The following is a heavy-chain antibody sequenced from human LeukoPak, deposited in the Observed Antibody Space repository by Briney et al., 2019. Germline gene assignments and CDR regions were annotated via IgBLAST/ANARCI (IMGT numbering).Heavy chain of an antibody. CDR2: VSSSSSYT. J-gene: IGHJ4*02. CDR1: GIPFRDFY. D-gene: IGHD6-13*01. Sequence: GGSLRPSCVVSGIPFRDFYMNWIRQAPGKGLEWISYVSSSSSYTDYAESVEGRFTISRDNAKSALYLEMSDLRVEDTAVYYCAAGTAADYWGQGTLVIVSS. V-gene: IGHV3-11*03. CDR3: AAGTAADY.